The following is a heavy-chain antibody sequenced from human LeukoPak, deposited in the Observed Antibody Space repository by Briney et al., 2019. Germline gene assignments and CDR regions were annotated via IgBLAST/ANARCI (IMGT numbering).Heavy chain of an antibody. V-gene: IGHV3-30-3*01. CDR1: GFTFSSYA. CDR2: ISYDGSNK. J-gene: IGHJ3*02. CDR3: AVDAFDI. Sequence: GRSLSLSCAASGFTFSSYAMHWVRPAPGTGLEWVAVISYDGSNKYYADSVKGRFTISRDNSKNTLYLQMNSLRAEDTAVYYCAVDAFDIWGQGTMVTVSS.